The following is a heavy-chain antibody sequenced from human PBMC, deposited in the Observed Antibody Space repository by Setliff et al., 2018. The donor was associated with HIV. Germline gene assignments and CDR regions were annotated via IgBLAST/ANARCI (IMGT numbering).Heavy chain of an antibody. CDR1: GGSFSGYY. CDR3: ARGVRDNSGWSSYYFDY. V-gene: IGHV4-34*01. D-gene: IGHD6-19*01. CDR2: VTHSGRT. Sequence: ETLSLTCAVYGGSFSGYYWSWIRQPPGKGLEWIGEVTHSGRTNYNPSLESRVTTSVDTSKKQFSLRLTSVTAADTAVYYCARGVRDNSGWSSYYFDYWGQGTLVTVS. J-gene: IGHJ4*02.